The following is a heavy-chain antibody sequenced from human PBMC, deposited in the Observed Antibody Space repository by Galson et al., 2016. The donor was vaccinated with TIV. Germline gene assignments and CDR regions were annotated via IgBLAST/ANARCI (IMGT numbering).Heavy chain of an antibody. CDR2: IIPIFHSA. J-gene: IGHJ4*02. Sequence: SVKVSCKGSGGTFSSYAINWVRQAPGQGLEWMGRIIPIFHSAKSAQKFQDRVTITADESMSTVYMELSSLRSEDTAVYYCARDGHDFWSGGANNLDYWGPGTLVTVSS. CDR1: GGTFSSYA. V-gene: IGHV1-69*13. D-gene: IGHD3-3*01. CDR3: ARDGHDFWSGGANNLDY.